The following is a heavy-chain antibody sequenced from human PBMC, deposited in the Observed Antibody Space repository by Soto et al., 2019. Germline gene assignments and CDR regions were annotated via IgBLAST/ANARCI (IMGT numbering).Heavy chain of an antibody. CDR1: GFSLSNARMG. V-gene: IGHV2-26*01. Sequence: QVTLKESGPVLVKPTETLTLTCTVSGFSLSNARMGVSWIRQPPGKALEWLAHIFSNDDKSYSTSLKSSLTISKDTSKSQVVLTMTNMDPVDTATYYCARTDDFWSGYYSYWGQGTLVTFSS. CDR2: IFSNDDK. J-gene: IGHJ4*02. D-gene: IGHD3-3*01. CDR3: ARTDDFWSGYYSY.